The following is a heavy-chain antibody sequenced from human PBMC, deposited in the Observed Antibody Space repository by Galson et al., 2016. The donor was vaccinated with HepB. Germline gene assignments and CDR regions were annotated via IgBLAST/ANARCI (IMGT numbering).Heavy chain of an antibody. J-gene: IGHJ6*02. CDR2: ISASSSTI. CDR3: ARDHTSWTYYYYGMDV. V-gene: IGHV3-48*02. CDR1: GFSFSSYS. Sequence: SLRLSCAASGFSFSSYSMTWVRQAPGKGLEWVSYISASSSTIYYADSVKGRFTISRDNAKNSLYLEMNSLRDEDTAVYYCARDHTSWTYYYYGMDVWGQGTTVTVSS. D-gene: IGHD2-2*01.